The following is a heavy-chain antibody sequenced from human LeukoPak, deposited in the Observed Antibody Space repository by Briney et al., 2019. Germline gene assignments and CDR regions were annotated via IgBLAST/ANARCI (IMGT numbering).Heavy chain of an antibody. Sequence: GGSLRLSCAASGFIFSDHHMDWVRQAPGKGLEWVGRVRNEANTYTTNYAASVKGRFTISRDDPMNSLYLQMNSLKTEDTAVYYCVRVWRGYYFDYWGQGTLVTVSS. J-gene: IGHJ4*02. CDR3: VRVWRGYYFDY. CDR2: VRNEANTYTT. D-gene: IGHD3-10*01. V-gene: IGHV3-72*01. CDR1: GFIFSDHH.